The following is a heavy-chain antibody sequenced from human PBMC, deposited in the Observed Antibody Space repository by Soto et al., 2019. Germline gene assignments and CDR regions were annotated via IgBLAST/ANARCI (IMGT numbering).Heavy chain of an antibody. CDR1: GYTFTGYY. CDR2: INPNSGGT. CDR3: ARGPDIVVVVAAKPFDY. V-gene: IGHV1-2*04. J-gene: IGHJ4*02. Sequence: QVQLVQSGAEVKKPGASVKVSCKASGYTFTGYYMHWVRQAPGQGLEWMGWINPNSGGTNYAQKFQGWVTMTRDTSISTAYRELSRLRSDDTAVYYCARGPDIVVVVAAKPFDYWGQGTLVTVSS. D-gene: IGHD2-15*01.